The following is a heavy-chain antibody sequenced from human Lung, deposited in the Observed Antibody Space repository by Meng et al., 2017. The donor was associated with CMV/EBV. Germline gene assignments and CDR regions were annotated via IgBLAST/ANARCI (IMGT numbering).Heavy chain of an antibody. D-gene: IGHD3-3*01. CDR1: AFTFSDYY. J-gene: IGHJ3*02. Sequence: GESLKISCAGSAFTFSDYYMSWIRQAPGKGLEWISYISSSGSSTYYADSVKGRFTISRDNAKNSLYLQMSSLRAEDTAVYYCAREEAIFGGVNEGLYIWGQGTMVTVSS. CDR2: ISSSGSST. V-gene: IGHV3-11*04. CDR3: AREEAIFGGVNEGLYI.